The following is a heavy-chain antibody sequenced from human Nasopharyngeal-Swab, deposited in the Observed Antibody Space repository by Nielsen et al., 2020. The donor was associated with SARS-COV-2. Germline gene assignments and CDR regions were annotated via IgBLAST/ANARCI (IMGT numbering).Heavy chain of an antibody. J-gene: IGHJ4*02. CDR2: MNPNSGNT. V-gene: IGHV1-8*01. D-gene: IGHD3-22*01. Sequence: WLRQAPGQGLEWMGWMNPNSGNTGYAQKLKGRVTMTRNTSISTAYMKLSSLRSEDTAVYYCARFLGYYDSSGYYYFDYWGQGTLVTVSS. CDR3: ARFLGYYDSSGYYYFDY.